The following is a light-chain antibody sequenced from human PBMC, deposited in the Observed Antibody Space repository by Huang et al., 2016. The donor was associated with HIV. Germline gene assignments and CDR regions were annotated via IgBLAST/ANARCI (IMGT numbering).Light chain of an antibody. CDR2: WAS. Sequence: DIIMTQSPDSLTVSLGERATLNCRSSQSVYSSSTSKDYMAWFQKKPGQPPSLLLFWASTREAGVPDRFSGSGSGTHFTLTIANLEAEDAAIYYCQQYYSSPQTFGQGTRVEVK. V-gene: IGKV4-1*01. J-gene: IGKJ1*01. CDR3: QQYYSSPQT. CDR1: QSVYSSSTSKDY.